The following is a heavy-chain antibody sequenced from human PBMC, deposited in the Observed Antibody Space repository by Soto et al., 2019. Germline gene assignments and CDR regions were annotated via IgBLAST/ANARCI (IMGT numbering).Heavy chain of an antibody. D-gene: IGHD3-9*01. V-gene: IGHV1-46*03. CDR1: GYTFTSYY. CDR2: INPSGGSK. CDR3: ARAGYYDILTGSD. Sequence: ASVKVSCKASGYTFTSYYMHWVRQAPGQGLEWMGIINPSGGSKSSAQKFPGRVTITRDTSTSTDYMELSSLRSVDTAVYYCARAGYYDILTGSDWGQGTLVTVSS. J-gene: IGHJ4*02.